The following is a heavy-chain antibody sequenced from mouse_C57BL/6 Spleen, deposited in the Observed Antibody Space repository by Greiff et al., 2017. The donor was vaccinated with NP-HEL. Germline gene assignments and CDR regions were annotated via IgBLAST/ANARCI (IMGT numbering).Heavy chain of an antibody. V-gene: IGHV1-66*01. J-gene: IGHJ2*01. CDR3: ARWELGRRYFDY. D-gene: IGHD4-1*01. CDR2: IYPGSGNT. CDR1: GYSFTSYY. Sequence: QVQLQQSGPELVKPGASVKISCKASGYSFTSYYIHWVKQRPGQGLEWIGWIYPGSGNTKYNEKFKGKATLTADTSSSTAYMQLSSLTSEDSAVYYCARWELGRRYFDYWGQGTTLTVSS.